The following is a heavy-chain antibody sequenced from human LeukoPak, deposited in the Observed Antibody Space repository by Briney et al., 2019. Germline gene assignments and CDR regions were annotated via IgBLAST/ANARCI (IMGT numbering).Heavy chain of an antibody. CDR1: GFTFSGYA. CDR3: ARGPRSFDY. J-gene: IGHJ4*02. CDR2: ISYDGSNK. V-gene: IGHV3-30-3*01. Sequence: GGSLRLSCAASGFTFSGYAMHWVRQAPGKGLEWVAVISYDGSNKYYADSAKGRFTISRDNSKNTLYLQMNSLRAEDTAVYYCARGPRSFDYWGQGTLVTVSS.